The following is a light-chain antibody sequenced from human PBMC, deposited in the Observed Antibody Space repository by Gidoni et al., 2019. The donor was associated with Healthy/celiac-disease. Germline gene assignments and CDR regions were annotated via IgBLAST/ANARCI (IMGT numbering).Light chain of an antibody. CDR1: QSISNNY. J-gene: IGKJ1*01. CDR3: QQYGSSPRT. Sequence: EIVLTQSPGTLSLSPGERATLSCRASQSISNNYLAWFQQKPGQAPRLLIYGASSRVTGIPDRFSGSGSGTDFTLTISRLEPEDFAVYYCQQYGSSPRTFGQGTQVEIK. V-gene: IGKV3-20*01. CDR2: GAS.